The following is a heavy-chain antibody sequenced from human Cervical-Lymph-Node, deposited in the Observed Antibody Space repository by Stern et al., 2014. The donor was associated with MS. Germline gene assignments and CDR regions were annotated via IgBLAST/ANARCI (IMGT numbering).Heavy chain of an antibody. CDR3: ARSYSSSWTHYFDY. CDR2: IYVGDSKT. V-gene: IGHV5-51*01. D-gene: IGHD6-13*01. J-gene: IGHJ4*02. CDR1: GYTFTTYW. Sequence: EVQLVESGAEVKKPGESLKISCKGAGYTFTTYWIGWVRQTPGKGLEWMGSIYVGDSKTRYSPSFQGQVSISADKSTSTAFLLWMSLKASDTAMYYCARSYSSSWTHYFDYWGQGTLVTVSS.